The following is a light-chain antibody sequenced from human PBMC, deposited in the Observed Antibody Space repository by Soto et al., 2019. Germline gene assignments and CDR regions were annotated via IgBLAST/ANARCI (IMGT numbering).Light chain of an antibody. V-gene: IGKV3-20*01. CDR3: QQYTSSPRA. CDR2: AAS. Sequence: EIVLTQSPGTLSLSPGESATLSCRASQSISSTFVAWYQQQPGQAPRLLIYAASSRATGIPDRFSGSGSGTDYTLTISRLEPEDFALYYCQQYTSSPRAFGQGTKVDIK. CDR1: QSISSTF. J-gene: IGKJ1*01.